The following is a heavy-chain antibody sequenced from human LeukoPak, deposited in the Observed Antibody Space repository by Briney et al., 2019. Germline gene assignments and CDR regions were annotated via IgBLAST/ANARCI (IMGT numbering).Heavy chain of an antibody. V-gene: IGHV3-48*04. Sequence: GGSLRLSCAASGFTFSSYSMNWVRQAPGKGLEWVSYISSDSSTIYYADSVKGRFTISRDNAKNSLYLQMNSLRAEDTAVYYCARRAAHDYWGQGTLVTVSS. CDR1: GFTFSSYS. J-gene: IGHJ4*02. D-gene: IGHD3-3*01. CDR3: ARRAAHDY. CDR2: ISSDSSTI.